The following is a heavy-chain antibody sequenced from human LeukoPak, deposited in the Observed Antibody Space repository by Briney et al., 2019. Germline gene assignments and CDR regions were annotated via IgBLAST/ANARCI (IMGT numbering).Heavy chain of an antibody. V-gene: IGHV3-23*01. CDR2: ITGSGGST. J-gene: IGHJ4*02. CDR1: GFTFSSYS. D-gene: IGHD5-18*01. Sequence: GSLRLSCAASGFTFSSYSMSWVRQAPGKGLEWVSAITGSGGSTYYADSVKDRFTISRGISGTTLYLQMNSLSAEDTAIYYCAKHGYSYGYFDYWGQGTLVTVSS. CDR3: AKHGYSYGYFDY.